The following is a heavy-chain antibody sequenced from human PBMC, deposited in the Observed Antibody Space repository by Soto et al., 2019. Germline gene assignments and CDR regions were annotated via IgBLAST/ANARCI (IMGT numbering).Heavy chain of an antibody. CDR3: ARGLYDYIWGSYRYHLNWFDP. V-gene: IGHV4-34*01. CDR1: GGSFSGYY. D-gene: IGHD3-16*02. J-gene: IGHJ5*02. Sequence: SETLSLTCAVCGGSFSGYYWSWIRQPPGKGLEWIGEINHSGSTNYNPSLKSRVTISVDTSKNQFSLKLSSVTAADTAVYYCARGLYDYIWGSYRYHLNWFDPWGQGTLVTVSS. CDR2: INHSGST.